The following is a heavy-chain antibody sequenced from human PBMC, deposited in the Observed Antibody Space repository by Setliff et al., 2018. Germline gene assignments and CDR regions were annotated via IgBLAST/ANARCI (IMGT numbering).Heavy chain of an antibody. CDR3: AREQWLDPPGYYYMDV. J-gene: IGHJ6*03. CDR1: GGSISSYY. Sequence: SETLSLTCTVSGGSISSYYWSWIRQPAGKGLEWIGHIYIGGSANYNPSLKSRVTMSIDTSKNQFSLKLNSVTATDMAVYYCAREQWLDPPGYYYMDVWAKGTTVTVSS. D-gene: IGHD6-19*01. CDR2: IYIGGSA. V-gene: IGHV4-4*07.